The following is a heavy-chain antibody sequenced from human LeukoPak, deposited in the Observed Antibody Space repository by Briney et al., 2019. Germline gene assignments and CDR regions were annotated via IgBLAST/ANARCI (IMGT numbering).Heavy chain of an antibody. D-gene: IGHD5-24*01. CDR2: MNPNSGNT. V-gene: IGHV1-8*01. Sequence: EASVKVSCKASGYTFTSYDINWVRQATGQGLEWMGWMNPNSGNTGYAQKFQGRVTMTRNTSISTAYMELSSLRSEDTAVYYSARDGYNSRAFDIWGQGTMVTVSS. J-gene: IGHJ3*02. CDR1: GYTFTSYD. CDR3: ARDGYNSRAFDI.